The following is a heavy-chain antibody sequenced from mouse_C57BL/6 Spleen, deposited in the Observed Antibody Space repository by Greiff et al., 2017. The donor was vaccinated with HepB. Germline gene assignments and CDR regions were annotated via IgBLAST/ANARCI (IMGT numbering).Heavy chain of an antibody. V-gene: IGHV1-50*01. D-gene: IGHD1-1*01. J-gene: IGHJ2*01. Sequence: QVQLQQPGAELVKPGASVKLSCKASGYTFTSYWMQWVKQRPGQGLEWIGEIDPSDSYTNYNQKFKGKATLTVDTSSSTAYMQLSSLTSEDSAVYYCARRIYYGSSSLDYWGQGTTLTVSS. CDR3: ARRIYYGSSSLDY. CDR2: IDPSDSYT. CDR1: GYTFTSYW.